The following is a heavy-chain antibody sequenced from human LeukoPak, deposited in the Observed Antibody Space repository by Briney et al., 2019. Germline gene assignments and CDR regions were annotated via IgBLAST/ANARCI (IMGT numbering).Heavy chain of an antibody. J-gene: IGHJ5*02. CDR2: INHSGST. V-gene: IGHV4-34*01. Sequence: SETLSLTCAVYGGSFSGYYWSWIRQPPGKGLEWIGEINHSGSTNYNPSLKSRVTISVDTSKNQFSLKLSSVTAADTAVYYCARGCQYCSSTSCYGNWFDPWGQGTLVTVSS. CDR3: ARGCQYCSSTSCYGNWFDP. CDR1: GGSFSGYY. D-gene: IGHD2-2*01.